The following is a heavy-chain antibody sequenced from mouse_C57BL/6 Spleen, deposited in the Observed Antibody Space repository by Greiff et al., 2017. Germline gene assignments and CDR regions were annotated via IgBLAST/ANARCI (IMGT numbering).Heavy chain of an antibody. J-gene: IGHJ1*03. CDR3: ARRDGYWYFDV. CDR1: GYSFTGYF. D-gene: IGHD2-3*01. Sequence: VQLKQSGPELVKPGDSVKISCKASGYSFTGYFMNWVMQSHGKSLEWIGRINPYNGDTFYNQKFKGKATLTVDKSSSTAHMELRSLTSEDSAVYYCARRDGYWYFDVWGTGTTVTVSS. V-gene: IGHV1-20*01. CDR2: INPYNGDT.